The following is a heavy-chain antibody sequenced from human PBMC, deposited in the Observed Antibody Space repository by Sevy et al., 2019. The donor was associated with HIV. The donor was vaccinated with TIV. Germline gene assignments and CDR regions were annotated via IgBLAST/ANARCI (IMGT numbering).Heavy chain of an antibody. CDR3: AHRGGVHFYDSTGYYTRAEHFQH. CDR1: GFSLTSTGVG. V-gene: IGHV2-5*01. D-gene: IGHD3-22*01. Sequence: SGPTLVKPTETLTLTCTFSGFSLTSTGVGVGWIRQPPGKAPEWLALIYWNDDQRYSPSLKNRLTITKDTSKNQVVLTMTNMDPVDTATYYCAHRGGVHFYDSTGYYTRAEHFQHWGQGTLVTVSS. CDR2: IYWNDDQ. J-gene: IGHJ1*01.